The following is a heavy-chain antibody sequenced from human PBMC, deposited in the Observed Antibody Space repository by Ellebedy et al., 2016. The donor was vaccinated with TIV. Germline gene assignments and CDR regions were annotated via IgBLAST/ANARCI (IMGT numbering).Heavy chain of an antibody. J-gene: IGHJ6*02. CDR3: ATQSEKPKYCSSTSCYGERGYYYGMDV. Sequence: GESLKISCKGSGYSFTSYWIGWVRQMPGKGLEWMGIIYPGDSDTRYSPSFQGQVTISADKSISTAYLQWSSLKALDTAMYYCATQSEKPKYCSSTSCYGERGYYYGMDVWGQGTTVTVSS. CDR2: IYPGDSDT. D-gene: IGHD2-2*01. CDR1: GYSFTSYW. V-gene: IGHV5-51*01.